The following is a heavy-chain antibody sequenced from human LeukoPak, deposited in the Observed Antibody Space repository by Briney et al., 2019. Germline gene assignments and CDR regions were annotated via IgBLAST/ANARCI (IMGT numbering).Heavy chain of an antibody. CDR1: GFTFNNYA. CDR3: AKGDIVVVPAAITFTY. J-gene: IGHJ4*02. CDR2: ISGGGETT. D-gene: IGHD2-2*01. V-gene: IGHV3-23*01. Sequence: PGGSLRLSCAASGFTFNNYAMNWVRQAPGKGLEWVSSISGGGETTYYADSAKGRFTISRDNSKNTLYLQMNSLRAEDTAVYYCAKGDIVVVPAAITFTYWGQGTLVTVSS.